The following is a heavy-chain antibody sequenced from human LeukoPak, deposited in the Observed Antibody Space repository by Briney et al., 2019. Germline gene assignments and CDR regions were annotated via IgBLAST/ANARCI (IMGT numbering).Heavy chain of an antibody. CDR3: VRSAFHAGSGNYYDY. CDR2: IDNAGSIT. V-gene: IGHV3-74*03. J-gene: IGHJ4*02. Sequence: GGSLRLSCAASGFTFSSYWMHWVRQAPGKGLVWVSRIDNAGSITTYADSVKGRFTISRDNAENTLYLQMNSLRVEDTAVYYCVRSAFHAGSGNYYDYWGQGTLVTVSS. D-gene: IGHD3-22*01. CDR1: GFTFSSYW.